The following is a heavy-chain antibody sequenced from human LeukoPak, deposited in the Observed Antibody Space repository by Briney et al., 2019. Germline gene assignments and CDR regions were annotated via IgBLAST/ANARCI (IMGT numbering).Heavy chain of an antibody. V-gene: IGHV3-7*03. CDR3: ARGGGLDV. CDR2: INHNGNVN. J-gene: IGHJ6*02. CDR1: GFTFGDTW. Sequence: RTGGSLRLSCAASGFTFGDTWMNWARQAPGKGLEWVASINHNGNVNYYVDSVKGRFTISRDNAKNSLYLQMSNLRAEDTAVYFCARGGGLDVWGQGATVTVSS. D-gene: IGHD3-16*01.